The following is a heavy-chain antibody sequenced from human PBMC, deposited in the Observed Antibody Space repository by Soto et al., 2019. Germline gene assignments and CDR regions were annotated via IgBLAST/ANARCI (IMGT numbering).Heavy chain of an antibody. J-gene: IGHJ4*02. Sequence: ASVKVSCKASGGTFSSYAISWVRQAPGQGLEWMGGIIPIFGTANYAQKFQGRVTITADESTSTAYMELSSLRSEDTAVYYCARDSHAYYYDSSGYFYYSYFDYWGQGTLVTVSS. CDR3: ARDSHAYYYDSSGYFYYSYFDY. V-gene: IGHV1-69*13. CDR2: IIPIFGTA. CDR1: GGTFSSYA. D-gene: IGHD3-22*01.